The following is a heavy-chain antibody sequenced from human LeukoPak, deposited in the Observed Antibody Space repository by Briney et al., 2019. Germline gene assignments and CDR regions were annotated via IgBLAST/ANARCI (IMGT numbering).Heavy chain of an antibody. CDR3: ARARPRRYLDYYGPFDI. CDR2: IIPIFGTA. J-gene: IGHJ3*02. CDR1: EGTFSSYA. Sequence: ASVKVSCKASEGTFSSYAISWVRQAPGQGLEWMGGIIPIFGTANYAQKFQGRVTITADESTSTAYMELSSLRSEDTAVYYCARARPRRYLDYYGPFDIWGQGTMVTVSS. V-gene: IGHV1-69*13. D-gene: IGHD3-10*01.